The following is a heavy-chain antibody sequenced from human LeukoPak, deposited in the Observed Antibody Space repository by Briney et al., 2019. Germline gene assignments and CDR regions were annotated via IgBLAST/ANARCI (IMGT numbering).Heavy chain of an antibody. V-gene: IGHV4-59*08. CDR3: ARLYGSGSYSWFDP. CDR1: GGSISSYY. J-gene: IGHJ5*02. CDR2: IYYSGST. D-gene: IGHD3-10*01. Sequence: KSSETLSLTCTVSGGSISSYYWSWIRQPPGKGLEWIGYIYYSGSTNYNPSLKSRVTISVDTSKNQFSLKLSSVTAADTAVYYCARLYGSGSYSWFDPWGQGTLVTVSS.